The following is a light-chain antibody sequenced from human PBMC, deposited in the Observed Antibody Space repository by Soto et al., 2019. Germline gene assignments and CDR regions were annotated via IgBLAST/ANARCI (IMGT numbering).Light chain of an antibody. J-gene: IGLJ2*01. CDR3: CSYAGSYTLGV. Sequence: QSALTQPRSVSGSPGQSVTISCTGTSSDVGGYNYVSWYQQHPGKAPKLMIYDDSKRPSGVPDRFSGSKSGNTASLTISGLQAEDEADYYCCSYAGSYTLGVFGGGTKLTVL. CDR1: SSDVGGYNY. V-gene: IGLV2-11*01. CDR2: DDS.